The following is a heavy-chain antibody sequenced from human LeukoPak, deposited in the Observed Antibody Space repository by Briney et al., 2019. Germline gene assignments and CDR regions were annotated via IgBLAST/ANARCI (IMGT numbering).Heavy chain of an antibody. D-gene: IGHD6-19*01. CDR1: GFTFSSHG. J-gene: IGHJ4*02. Sequence: PGGSLRLSCAASGFTFSSHGMHWVRQAPGKGLEWVSSISSSSSYIYYADSVKGRFTISRDNAKNSLYLQMNSLRAEDTAVYYCARDPSSGDPFDYWGQGTLVTVSS. CDR2: ISSSSSYI. CDR3: ARDPSSGDPFDY. V-gene: IGHV3-21*01.